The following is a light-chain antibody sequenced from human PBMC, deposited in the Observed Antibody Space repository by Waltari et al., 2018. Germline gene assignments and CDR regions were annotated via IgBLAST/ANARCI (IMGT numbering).Light chain of an antibody. CDR3: QQTDSFPLT. CDR1: QDVSTW. V-gene: IGKV1-12*01. J-gene: IGKJ4*01. Sequence: DIQMTQSPSSVSASIGDRVTISCRASQDVSTWVAWYQQKPGQAPNRLISAASSLQSGVPSRFSGSGSGTDFSLTISGLQPEDCTIYFCQQTDSFPLTFGGGTKVELK. CDR2: AAS.